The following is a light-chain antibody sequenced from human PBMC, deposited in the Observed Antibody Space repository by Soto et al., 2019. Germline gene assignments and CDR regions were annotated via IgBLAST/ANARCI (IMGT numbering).Light chain of an antibody. V-gene: IGLV1-40*01. Sequence: QSVLTQPPSVSGAPGQRVTISCTGSSSNIGAGYDVHWYQQLPGTAPKLLIFGNNNRPSGVPDRFSGSKSGTSASLAITGRQAEDEADYYCQSYYSSLSGWVFGGGTKLTVL. CDR3: QSYYSSLSGWV. CDR2: GNN. CDR1: SSNIGAGYD. J-gene: IGLJ3*02.